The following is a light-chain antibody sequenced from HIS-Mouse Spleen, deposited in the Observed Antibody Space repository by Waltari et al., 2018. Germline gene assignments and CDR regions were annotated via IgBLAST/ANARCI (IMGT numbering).Light chain of an antibody. CDR1: SRDVGVCHS. CDR2: DVS. J-gene: IGLJ2*01. Sequence: QSALTQPASVSGSPGQSITISCTGTSRDVGVCHSVPWYQQHPGKAPKLMIYDVSNRPSGVSNRFSGSKSGNTASMTISGLQAEDEADYYCSSYTSSSFNVVFGGGTKLTVL. CDR3: SSYTSSSFNVV. V-gene: IGLV2-14*03.